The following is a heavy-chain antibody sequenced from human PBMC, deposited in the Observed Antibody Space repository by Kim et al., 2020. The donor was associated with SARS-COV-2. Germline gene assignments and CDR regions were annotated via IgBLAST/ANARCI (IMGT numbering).Heavy chain of an antibody. CDR1: GGSFSGYY. J-gene: IGHJ4*02. CDR2: INHSGST. V-gene: IGHV4-34*01. Sequence: SETLSLTCAVYGGSFSGYYWSWIRQPPGKGLEWIGEINHSGSTNYNPSLKSRVTISVDTSKNQFSLKLSSVTAADTAVYYCASPGGIAAAGTAEPFDYWGQGTLVTVSS. CDR3: ASPGGIAAAGTAEPFDY. D-gene: IGHD6-13*01.